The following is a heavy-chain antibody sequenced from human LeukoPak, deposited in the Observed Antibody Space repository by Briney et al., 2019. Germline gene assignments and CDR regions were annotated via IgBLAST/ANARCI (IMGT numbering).Heavy chain of an antibody. D-gene: IGHD3-22*01. Sequence: GGSLRLSCAASGFTFRNYAMSWVRQAPGKGLEWVSAISGSGGSTYYADSVKGRFTISRDNSKNTLYLQMNSLRAEDTAVYYCASLSGAYYYDSSGYLDWGQGTLVTVSS. CDR3: ASLSGAYYYDSSGYLD. J-gene: IGHJ4*02. CDR2: ISGSGGST. CDR1: GFTFRNYA. V-gene: IGHV3-23*01.